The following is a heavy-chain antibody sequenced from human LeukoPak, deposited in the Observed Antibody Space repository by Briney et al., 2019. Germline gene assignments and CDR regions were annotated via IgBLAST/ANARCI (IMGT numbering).Heavy chain of an antibody. D-gene: IGHD4-17*01. J-gene: IGHJ4*02. Sequence: SETLSLTCSVSGDSISNFYWSWIRQPPGKGLEWIGYIDYSGNTSYNPSLKSRVTISIDTSKNQFSLRLNSVTAADTAVYYCVRGFDYGFYDWGQGTLVTVSS. V-gene: IGHV4-59*12. CDR1: GDSISNFY. CDR2: IDYSGNT. CDR3: VRGFDYGFYD.